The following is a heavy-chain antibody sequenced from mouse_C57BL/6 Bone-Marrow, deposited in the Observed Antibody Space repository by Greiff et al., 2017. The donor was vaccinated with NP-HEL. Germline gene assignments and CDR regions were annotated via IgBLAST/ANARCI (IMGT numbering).Heavy chain of an antibody. J-gene: IGHJ4*01. CDR3: ARGIFITTVVATYYAMDY. D-gene: IGHD1-1*01. CDR1: GYSITSDY. Sequence: EVQGVESGPGLAKPSQTLSLTCSVTGYSITSDYWNWIRKFPGNKLEYMGYISYSGSTYYNPSLKSRISITRDTSKNQYYLQLNSVTTEDTATYYCARGIFITTVVATYYAMDYWGQGTSVTVSS. V-gene: IGHV3-8*01. CDR2: ISYSGST.